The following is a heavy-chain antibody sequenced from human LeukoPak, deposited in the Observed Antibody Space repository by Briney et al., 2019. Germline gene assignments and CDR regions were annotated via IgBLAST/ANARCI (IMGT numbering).Heavy chain of an antibody. V-gene: IGHV3-43*02. D-gene: IGHD3-9*01. CDR1: GFTFDDYA. CDR3: AKVGTLRYFDWLLS. Sequence: GGSLRLSCAASGFTFDDYAMHWVRHAPGKGLEWASLISGDGGSTYYADSVKGRFTISRDNSKNSLYLQMNSLRTEDTALYYCAKVGTLRYFDWLLSWGQGTLVTVSS. J-gene: IGHJ5*02. CDR2: ISGDGGST.